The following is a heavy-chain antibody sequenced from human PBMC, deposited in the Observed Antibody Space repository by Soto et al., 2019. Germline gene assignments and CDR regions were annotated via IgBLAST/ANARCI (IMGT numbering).Heavy chain of an antibody. Sequence: ASVKVSCKASGYTFTNNDINWVRQAPGQGLEWIGWMNTNTNTTDYAEVFEGRVSLTWDTSISTAYMQLNSLKIDDTAVYYCAREVVETSSLWLDPCGQGTLVTVSS. CDR2: MNTNTNTT. D-gene: IGHD6-6*01. J-gene: IGHJ5*02. CDR3: AREVVETSSLWLDP. CDR1: GYTFTNND. V-gene: IGHV1-8*01.